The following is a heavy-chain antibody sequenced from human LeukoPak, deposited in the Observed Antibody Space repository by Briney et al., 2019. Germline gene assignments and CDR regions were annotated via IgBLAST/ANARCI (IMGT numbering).Heavy chain of an antibody. D-gene: IGHD2-2*01. CDR2: INHSGST. Sequence: SETLSLTCAVYGGSFSGYYWSWIRQPPGKGLEWIGEINHSGSTNYNPSLKSRVTISVDTSKNQFSLKLSSVTAADTAVYYCVRGPGCSSTSCYAAAGWFDPWGQGTLVTVSS. V-gene: IGHV4-34*01. CDR3: VRGPGCSSTSCYAAAGWFDP. CDR1: GGSFSGYY. J-gene: IGHJ5*02.